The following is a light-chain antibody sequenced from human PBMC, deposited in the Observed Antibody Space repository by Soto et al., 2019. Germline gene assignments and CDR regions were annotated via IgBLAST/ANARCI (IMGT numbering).Light chain of an antibody. CDR3: SSYTSSSTRV. J-gene: IGLJ3*02. Sequence: QSVLTQPASVSGSPGQSITISCTGTSSDVGGYNYVSWYQQHPGKAPKLMIYEVSNRPSGVSNRFSGSKSGNTASLTISGRQAEDEADYYCSSYTSSSTRVFGGGTKRTVL. CDR1: SSDVGGYNY. V-gene: IGLV2-14*01. CDR2: EVS.